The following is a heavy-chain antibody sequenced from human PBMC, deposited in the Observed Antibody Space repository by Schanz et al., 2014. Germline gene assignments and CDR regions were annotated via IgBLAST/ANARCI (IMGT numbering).Heavy chain of an antibody. CDR3: VRDSFFAFDY. Sequence: EVQLVESGGGLVQPGGSLRLSCAASGFSFSSYAMGWVRQARGKGLEWVSAMNESHSTIYYADSVRGRFTISRDNAKNSVFLQMNSLRAEDTAVYYCVRDSFFAFDYWGQGTLVTVSS. CDR2: MNESHSTI. V-gene: IGHV3-23*04. D-gene: IGHD3-3*01. CDR1: GFSFSSYA. J-gene: IGHJ4*02.